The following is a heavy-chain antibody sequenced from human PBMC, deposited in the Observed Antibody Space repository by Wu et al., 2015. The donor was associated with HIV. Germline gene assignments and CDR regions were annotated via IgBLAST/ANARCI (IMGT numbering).Heavy chain of an antibody. CDR2: INPNSGAT. CDR3: AREFFQRLLWFGESTHMDV. D-gene: IGHD3-10*01. CDR1: GYTFTDYY. Sequence: QVQLVQSGAEVKKPGASVKVSCKASGYTFTDYYIHWVRQAPGQGLEWMGWINPNSGATNYEQKFQGRVTMSRDTSISTVYMELTNLNFDDTAVYFCAREFFQRLLWFGESTHMDVWGKGTTGHRLL. V-gene: IGHV1-2*02. J-gene: IGHJ6*03.